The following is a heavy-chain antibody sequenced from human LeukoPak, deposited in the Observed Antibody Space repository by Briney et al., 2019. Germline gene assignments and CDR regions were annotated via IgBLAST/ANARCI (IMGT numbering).Heavy chain of an antibody. V-gene: IGHV3-23*01. D-gene: IGHD2-15*01. Sequence: GGSLRLSCAASGFTFSSYSMNWVRQAPGKGLEWVSAISGSGGSTYYADSVKGRFTISRDNSKNTLYLQMNSLRAEDTAVYYCAKDRGPYCSGGSCASRDYWGQGTLVTVSS. CDR2: ISGSGGST. J-gene: IGHJ4*02. CDR3: AKDRGPYCSGGSCASRDY. CDR1: GFTFSSYS.